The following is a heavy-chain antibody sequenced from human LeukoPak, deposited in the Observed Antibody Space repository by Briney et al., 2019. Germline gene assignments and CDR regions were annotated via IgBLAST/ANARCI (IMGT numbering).Heavy chain of an antibody. Sequence: SETLSLTCTVSGGSITSSSYYWGWIRQPPGKGLEWIGYIYYSGSTYYNPSLKSRVTISVDTSKNQFSLKLSSVTAADTAVYYCASLLQGTAMVRGFDYWGQGTLVTVSS. CDR1: GGSITSSSYY. CDR3: ASLLQGTAMVRGFDY. V-gene: IGHV4-39*07. CDR2: IYYSGST. D-gene: IGHD5-18*01. J-gene: IGHJ4*02.